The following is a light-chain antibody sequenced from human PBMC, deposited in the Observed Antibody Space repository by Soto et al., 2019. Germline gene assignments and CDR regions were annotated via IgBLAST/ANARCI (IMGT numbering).Light chain of an antibody. CDR1: SSDVGGYNY. Sequence: QSALTQTPSAPGSPGQSVTISCTGTSSDVGGYNYVSWYQQHPGKAPKLMIYEVSKRPSGVPDRFSGSKSVHTASLTVSGRQGEDEADYYCSSYAGSNNLVFGGGTHLTV. CDR2: EVS. J-gene: IGLJ2*01. V-gene: IGLV2-8*01. CDR3: SSYAGSNNLV.